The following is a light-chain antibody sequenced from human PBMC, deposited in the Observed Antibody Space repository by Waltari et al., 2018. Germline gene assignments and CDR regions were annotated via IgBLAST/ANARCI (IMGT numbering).Light chain of an antibody. CDR2: DTS. Sequence: EIVLTQSPATLSLSPGERATLSCRASEGVADYLAWYLQKPGQAPRLLIYDTSNRATGVPARFSGSGSGTDFTLTITSLEPEDFAVYYCQQRSDWPITFGQGTRLEIK. CDR1: EGVADY. CDR3: QQRSDWPIT. J-gene: IGKJ5*01. V-gene: IGKV3-11*01.